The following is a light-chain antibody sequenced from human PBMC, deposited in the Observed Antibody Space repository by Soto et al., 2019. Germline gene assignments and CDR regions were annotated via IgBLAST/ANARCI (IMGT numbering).Light chain of an antibody. Sequence: IVMTQAPATLSVSPGARATLSCRASQNIYSNIAWYQQRPGQAPRLLIYRASTRATGVPARFSGSGSGTDFTLTISSLQPDDFATYYCQHYNSYSEAFGQGTKVDIK. CDR3: QHYNSYSEA. V-gene: IGKV3-15*01. CDR1: QNIYSN. CDR2: RAS. J-gene: IGKJ1*01.